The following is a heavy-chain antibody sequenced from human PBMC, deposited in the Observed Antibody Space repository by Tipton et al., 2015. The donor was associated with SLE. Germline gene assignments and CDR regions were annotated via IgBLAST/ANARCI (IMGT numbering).Heavy chain of an antibody. CDR1: GFTFSSYA. D-gene: IGHD3-3*01. V-gene: IGHV3-30*04. Sequence: SLRLSCAASGFTFSSYAMHWVRQAPGKGLEWVAVISYDGSNKYYADSVKGRFTISRDNSKNTLYLQMNSLRAEDTAVYYCAREKTTIFGVVTSPWFDPWGQGTLVTVSS. J-gene: IGHJ5*02. CDR3: AREKTTIFGVVTSPWFDP. CDR2: ISYDGSNK.